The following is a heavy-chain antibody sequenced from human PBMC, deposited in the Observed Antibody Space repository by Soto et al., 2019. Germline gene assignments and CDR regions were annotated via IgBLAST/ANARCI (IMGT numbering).Heavy chain of an antibody. V-gene: IGHV4-30-2*01. CDR3: ARVGYDGDAFYI. D-gene: IGHD2-2*03. J-gene: IGHJ3*02. CDR1: GGSISSGGYS. CDR2: ICHSGST. Sequence: SETLSLTCAVSGGSISSGGYSWSWIRQPPGKGLEWIGYICHSGSTYYNPSLKSRVTISVDRSKNQFSLKLSSVTAADTAVYYCARVGYDGDAFYIWGQGTMVTVSS.